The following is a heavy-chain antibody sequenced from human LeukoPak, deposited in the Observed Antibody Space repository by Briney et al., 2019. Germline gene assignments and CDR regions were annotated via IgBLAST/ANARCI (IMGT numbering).Heavy chain of an antibody. CDR2: ISGSSSYI. V-gene: IGHV3-21*01. CDR3: ARLEGYCSGGSCYYYYGMDV. Sequence: GGSLRLSCAASGFTFSSYSINWVRQAPGKGLEWVSSISGSSSYIYYADSVKGRFTISRDNAKNSLYLQMNSLRGEDTAVYYCARLEGYCSGGSCYYYYGMDVWGKGTTVTVSS. J-gene: IGHJ6*04. D-gene: IGHD2-15*01. CDR1: GFTFSSYS.